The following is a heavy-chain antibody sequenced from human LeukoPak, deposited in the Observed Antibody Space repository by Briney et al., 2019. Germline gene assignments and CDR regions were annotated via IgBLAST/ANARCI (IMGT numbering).Heavy chain of an antibody. V-gene: IGHV4-31*03. J-gene: IGHJ5*02. CDR3: ARDLWFGEYNWFDP. Sequence: PSETLSLTCTVSGGSISSGGYFWSWVRQHPGKGLEWIGYISHCGIIYYNPSLKSRVTISLDTSKDRFYLRLSSVTAADTAVYYCARDLWFGEYNWFDPWGQGTLVTVSS. D-gene: IGHD3-10*01. CDR1: GGSISSGGYF. CDR2: ISHCGII.